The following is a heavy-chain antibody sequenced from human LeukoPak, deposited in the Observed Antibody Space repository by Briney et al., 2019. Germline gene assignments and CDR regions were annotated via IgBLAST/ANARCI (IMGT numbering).Heavy chain of an antibody. CDR3: ARLSLGYCSSTSCRNDAFDI. D-gene: IGHD2-2*01. CDR1: GGSISSSSYY. Sequence: PSETLSLTCTVSGGSISSSSYYWGWIRQPPGKGLEWIGSIYYIGSTYYNPSLKSRVTISVDTSKNQFSLKLSSVTAADTAVYYCARLSLGYCSSTSCRNDAFDIWGQGTMVTVSS. CDR2: IYYIGST. V-gene: IGHV4-39*01. J-gene: IGHJ3*02.